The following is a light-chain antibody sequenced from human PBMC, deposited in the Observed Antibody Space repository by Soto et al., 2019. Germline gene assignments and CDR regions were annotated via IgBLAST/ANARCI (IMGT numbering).Light chain of an antibody. J-gene: IGKJ5*01. V-gene: IGKV3-15*01. CDR2: GAS. CDR3: QQYNKWPPIT. CDR1: QSVSDK. Sequence: IVLTQSPANLSVSPGERATLPCRASQSVSDKLAWYQQRPGQATSLIIYGASIRADGIPARISGSGSGTEFTLTLSSLQSEDFSVYSCQQYNKWPPITFGQGTRLEIK.